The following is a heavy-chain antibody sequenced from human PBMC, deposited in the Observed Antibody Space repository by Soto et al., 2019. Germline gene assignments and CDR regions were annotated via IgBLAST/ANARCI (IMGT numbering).Heavy chain of an antibody. Sequence: QITLKESGPTLVKPTQTLTLTCTFSGVSLSTSGVGVGWIRQPPGKALEWLALIYWDDDKRYSPSLKSRLTITKDTSKNQVVLTMTNMDPVDTATYYCARDLRPLRAFDIWGQGTMVTVSS. V-gene: IGHV2-5*02. CDR1: GVSLSTSGVG. CDR3: ARDLRPLRAFDI. D-gene: IGHD4-17*01. CDR2: IYWDDDK. J-gene: IGHJ3*02.